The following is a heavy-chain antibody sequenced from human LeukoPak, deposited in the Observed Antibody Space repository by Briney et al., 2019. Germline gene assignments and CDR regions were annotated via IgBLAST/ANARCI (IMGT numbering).Heavy chain of an antibody. CDR3: ARDEGATPRVAFDI. V-gene: IGHV4-4*07. D-gene: IGHD1-26*01. CDR1: GGSIRTYY. J-gene: IGHJ3*02. Sequence: SETLSLTCTVSGGSIRTYYWSWIRQPAGKGLEWIRRIYSSGSTTYNPSLKSRVTMSVDTSKSQFSLKLSSVTAADTALYYCARDEGATPRVAFDIWGHGTMVTVFS. CDR2: IYSSGST.